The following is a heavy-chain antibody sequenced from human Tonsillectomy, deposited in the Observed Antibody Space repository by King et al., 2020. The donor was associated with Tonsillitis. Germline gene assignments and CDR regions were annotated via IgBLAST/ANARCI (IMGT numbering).Heavy chain of an antibody. J-gene: IGHJ3*02. CDR1: GCTFTGYY. CDR2: INPNSGGT. CDR3: ARTPYYYDSSGRAFDI. V-gene: IGHV1-2*02. Sequence: QLVQSGAEVKKPGASVKVSCKASGCTFTGYYMHWVRQAPGQGLEWMGWINPNSGGTNYAQKFQGRVTMTRDTSISTAYMELSRLRSDDTAVYYCARTPYYYDSSGRAFDIWGQGTMVTVSS. D-gene: IGHD3-22*01.